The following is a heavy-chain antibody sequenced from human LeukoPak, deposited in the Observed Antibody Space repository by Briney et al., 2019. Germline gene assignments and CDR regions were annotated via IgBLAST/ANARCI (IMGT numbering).Heavy chain of an antibody. V-gene: IGHV3-23*01. CDR3: AKWRIASAGHDAFDI. Sequence: GSLRLSCAASGFTFSTYAMSWVRQALGKGLEWVSAISGSGDSTYYADSVKGRFTISRDNSRNTLYLQMNSLRAEDTAVYYCAKWRIASAGHDAFDIWGQGTMVTVSS. D-gene: IGHD6-13*01. CDR1: GFTFSTYA. CDR2: ISGSGDST. J-gene: IGHJ3*02.